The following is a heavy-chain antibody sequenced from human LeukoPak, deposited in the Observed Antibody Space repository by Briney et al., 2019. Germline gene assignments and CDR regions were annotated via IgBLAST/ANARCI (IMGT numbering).Heavy chain of an antibody. CDR2: IIPIFGTA. CDR1: GGTFSSYA. Sequence: GASVKVSCKASGGTFSSYAISWVRQAPGQGLEWMGGIIPIFGTANYAQKFQGRVTITTDESTSTAYMELSSLRSEDTAVYYCAGGMGLQLYSYAFDIWGQGTMVTVSS. D-gene: IGHD2-2*01. CDR3: AGGMGLQLYSYAFDI. V-gene: IGHV1-69*05. J-gene: IGHJ3*02.